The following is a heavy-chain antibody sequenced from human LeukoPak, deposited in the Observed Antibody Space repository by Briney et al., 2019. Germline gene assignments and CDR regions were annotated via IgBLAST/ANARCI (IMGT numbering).Heavy chain of an antibody. V-gene: IGHV3-21*01. CDR3: ARDLGDIVLEPPAVYFDL. CDR2: ISSRSSYI. J-gene: IGHJ2*01. Sequence: SGGSLRLSCAASGFTFSSYSTNWVCQAPGKGLEWVSSISSRSSYIFYADSMKGRFAISRDNAENSLYLQINSLRADDTAVYYCARDLGDIVLEPPAVYFDLWGRGTLVTVSS. CDR1: GFTFSSYS. D-gene: IGHD2-8*02.